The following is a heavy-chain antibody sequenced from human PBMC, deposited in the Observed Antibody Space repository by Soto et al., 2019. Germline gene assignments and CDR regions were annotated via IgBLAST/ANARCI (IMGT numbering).Heavy chain of an antibody. CDR1: GYSFSNYF. CDR3: AREPPHNCYFDS. D-gene: IGHD1-1*01. Sequence: QVQLVQSGAVVKEPGASVKVSCTASGYSFSNYFMHWLRQAPGQGREWMGGIKPRSGPTTYAQNFQGRVTMTGDTATKPVYMELSIRRSADTAVYYCAREPPHNCYFDSWGQGALVTVSS. CDR2: IKPRSGPT. V-gene: IGHV1-46*01. J-gene: IGHJ4*02.